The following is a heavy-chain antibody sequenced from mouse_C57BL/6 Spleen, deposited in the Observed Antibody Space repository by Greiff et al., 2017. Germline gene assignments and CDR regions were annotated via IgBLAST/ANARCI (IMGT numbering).Heavy chain of an antibody. Sequence: GGGLVQPKGSLKLSCAASGFSFNTYAMNWVRQAPGKGLEWVARIRSKSNNYATYYADSVKDRFTISRDDSESMLYLQMNNLKTEDTAMYYCVRDGFYPFDYWGQGTTLTVSS. D-gene: IGHD2-3*01. V-gene: IGHV10-1*01. CDR1: GFSFNTYA. J-gene: IGHJ2*01. CDR3: VRDGFYPFDY. CDR2: IRSKSNNYAT.